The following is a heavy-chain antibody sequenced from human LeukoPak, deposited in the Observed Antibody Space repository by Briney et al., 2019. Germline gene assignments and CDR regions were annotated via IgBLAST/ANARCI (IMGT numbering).Heavy chain of an antibody. CDR2: INHSGST. J-gene: IGHJ4*02. D-gene: IGHD4-23*01. CDR3: ARSKYGGNSVDY. Sequence: SETLSLTCAVYAGSFSGYYWSWIRQPPGKGLEWIGEINHSGSTNYNPSLKSRVTISVDTSKNQFSLKLSSVTAADTAVYYCARSKYGGNSVDYWGQGTLVTVSS. V-gene: IGHV4-34*01. CDR1: AGSFSGYY.